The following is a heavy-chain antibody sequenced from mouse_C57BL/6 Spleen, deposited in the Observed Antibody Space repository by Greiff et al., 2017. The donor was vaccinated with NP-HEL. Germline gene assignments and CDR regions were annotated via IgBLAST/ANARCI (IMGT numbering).Heavy chain of an antibody. Sequence: QVQLQQSGPELVKPGASVKISCKASGYAFSSSWMNWVKQRPGKGLEWIGRIYPGDGDTNYNGKFKGKATLTADKSSSTAYMQLSSLTSEGSAVYFCARGGTAQATYWGQGTTLTVSS. J-gene: IGHJ2*01. D-gene: IGHD3-2*02. CDR3: ARGGTAQATY. CDR1: GYAFSSSW. V-gene: IGHV1-82*01. CDR2: IYPGDGDT.